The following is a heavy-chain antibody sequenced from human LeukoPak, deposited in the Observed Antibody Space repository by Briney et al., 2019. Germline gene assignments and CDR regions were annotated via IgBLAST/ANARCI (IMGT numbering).Heavy chain of an antibody. V-gene: IGHV1-46*01. CDR2: IDPSDGST. J-gene: IGHJ4*02. D-gene: IGHD3-3*01. Sequence: ASVKVSCKTAGYSFSNLYMHWLRQAPGQVPEWMGIIDPSDGSTTYARKFQGRVTMTRDTSASTVYMELSSLRSEDRAVYYCARDRGLQSLQWHLPDYWGQGTLITVST. CDR1: GYSFSNLY. CDR3: ARDRGLQSLQWHLPDY.